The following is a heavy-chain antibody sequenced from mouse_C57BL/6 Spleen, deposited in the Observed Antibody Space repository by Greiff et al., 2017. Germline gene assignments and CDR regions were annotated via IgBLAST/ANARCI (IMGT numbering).Heavy chain of an antibody. CDR1: GFSLTSYG. CDR3: ARHNTTVYAMDY. V-gene: IGHV2-6-1*01. CDR2: IWSDGST. Sequence: VQLQESGPGLVAPSQSLSITCTVSGFSLTSYGVHWVRQPPGKGLEWLVVIWSDGSTTYNSALNSRLSISKDNSKSQVFLKMNSLQTDDTAMYYCARHNTTVYAMDYWGQGTSVTVSS. J-gene: IGHJ4*01. D-gene: IGHD1-1*01.